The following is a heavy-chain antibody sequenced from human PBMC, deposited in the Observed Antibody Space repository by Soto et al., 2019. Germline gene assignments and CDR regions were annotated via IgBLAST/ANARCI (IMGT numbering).Heavy chain of an antibody. CDR1: GGTFSSYA. Sequence: QVQLVQSGAEVKKPGSSVKVSCKVSGGTFSSYAINWVRQAPGQGLEWLGRIIPTLGTADYAQKSQGRVTITAGEYTATAYMQLSSLRSDDTAIYYCAGSNVAVVGAPGFDHWGQRVLVTVSA. CDR3: AGSNVAVVGAPGFDH. D-gene: IGHD6-13*01. V-gene: IGHV1-69*01. J-gene: IGHJ5*02. CDR2: IIPTLGTA.